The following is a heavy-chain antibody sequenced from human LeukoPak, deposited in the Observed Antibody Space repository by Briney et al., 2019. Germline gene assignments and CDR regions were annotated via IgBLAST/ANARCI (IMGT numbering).Heavy chain of an antibody. CDR1: GYTLTSYG. J-gene: IGHJ3*02. Sequence: SVKVSCKASGYTLTSYGISWVRQAPGQGLEWMGWIIPIFGTANYAQKFQGRVTITADESTSTAYMELSSLRSEDTAVYYCARWGSSVGRAFDIWGQGTMVTVSS. CDR2: IIPIFGTA. V-gene: IGHV1-69*13. CDR3: ARWGSSVGRAFDI. D-gene: IGHD2-2*01.